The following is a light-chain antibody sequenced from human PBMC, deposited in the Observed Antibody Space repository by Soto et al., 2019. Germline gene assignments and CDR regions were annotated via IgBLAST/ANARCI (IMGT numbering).Light chain of an antibody. CDR3: QQYGSSYPWT. CDR1: QSISSN. V-gene: IGKV3-20*01. CDR2: DAS. Sequence: EIVMTQSPATLSVSPGERATLSCRASQSISSNLAWYQQKPGQAPRLLIYDASNRATGIPARFSGSGSGTDFTLTIRRLEPEDFAVYYCQQYGSSYPWTFGQGTKVDI. J-gene: IGKJ1*01.